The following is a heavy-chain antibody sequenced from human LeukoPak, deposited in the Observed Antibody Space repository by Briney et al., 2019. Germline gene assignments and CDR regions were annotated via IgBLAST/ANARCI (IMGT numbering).Heavy chain of an antibody. D-gene: IGHD3-9*01. Sequence: GGSLRLSCAASGFTFSDYYMSWIRQAPGKGLEWVSYISSSGSTIYYADSVKGRFTISRDNAKNSLYLQMNSLRAEDTAVYYCARGVDILTGPSRSNWFDPWGQGTLVTVSS. CDR1: GFTFSDYY. V-gene: IGHV3-11*01. CDR2: ISSSGSTI. CDR3: ARGVDILTGPSRSNWFDP. J-gene: IGHJ5*02.